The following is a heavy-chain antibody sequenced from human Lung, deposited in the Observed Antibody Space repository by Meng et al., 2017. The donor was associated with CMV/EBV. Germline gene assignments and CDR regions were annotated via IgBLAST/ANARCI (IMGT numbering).Heavy chain of an antibody. CDR1: GYTFTSYD. Sequence: ALXXVSXKASGYTFTSYDINWVRQATGQGLEWMGWMNPNSGNTGYAQKFQGRVTITRNTSISTAYMELSSLRSEDTAVYYCARDYGGNSAFGGYWGQGTLVTVSS. D-gene: IGHD4-23*01. J-gene: IGHJ4*02. CDR2: MNPNSGNT. V-gene: IGHV1-8*03. CDR3: ARDYGGNSAFGGY.